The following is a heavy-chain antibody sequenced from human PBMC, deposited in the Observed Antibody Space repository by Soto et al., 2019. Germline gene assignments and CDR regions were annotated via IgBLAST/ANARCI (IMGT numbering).Heavy chain of an antibody. CDR3: ARAAYSSSYFDY. D-gene: IGHD6-6*01. J-gene: IGHJ4*02. CDR1: GFTFSSYA. CDR2: ISSDGSNK. V-gene: IGHV3-30-3*01. Sequence: QVQLVESGGGVVQPGRSLRLSCAASGFTFSSYAMHWVRQAPGKGLEWVAVISSDGSNKYYADSVKGRFTISRDNSKNTLYLQMNSLRADDTAVYYCARAAYSSSYFDYWGQGTLVTVSS.